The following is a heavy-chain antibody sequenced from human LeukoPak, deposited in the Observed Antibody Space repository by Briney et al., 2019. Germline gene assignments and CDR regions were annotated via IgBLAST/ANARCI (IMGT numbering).Heavy chain of an antibody. CDR1: GFTVSSNY. CDR3: ARGLVGAIKGGEGAFDI. D-gene: IGHD1-26*01. Sequence: GGSLRLSCAASGFTVSSNYMSWVRQAPGKGLEGVSVIYSGGSTYYADSVKGRFTISRDNSKNTLYLQMNSLRAEDTAVYYCARGLVGAIKGGEGAFDIWGQGTMVTVSS. CDR2: IYSGGST. V-gene: IGHV3-66*01. J-gene: IGHJ3*02.